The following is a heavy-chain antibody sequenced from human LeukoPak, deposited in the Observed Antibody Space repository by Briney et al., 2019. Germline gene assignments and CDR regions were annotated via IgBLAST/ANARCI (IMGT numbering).Heavy chain of an antibody. V-gene: IGHV3-30*02. CDR2: IRYDGSNK. J-gene: IGHJ4*02. Sequence: GGSLRLSCAASRFTFSNYGMHWVRQAPGKGLEWVAFIRYDGSNKYYADSVKGRFTISRDNSKNTLYLQLNSLRAEDTAVYYCAKDLGDYASRLDYWGQGTLVTVSS. CDR3: AKDLGDYASRLDY. CDR1: RFTFSNYG. D-gene: IGHD4-17*01.